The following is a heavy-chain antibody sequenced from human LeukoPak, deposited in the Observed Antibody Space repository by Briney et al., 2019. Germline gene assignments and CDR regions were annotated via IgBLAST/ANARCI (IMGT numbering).Heavy chain of an antibody. J-gene: IGHJ4*02. D-gene: IGHD4/OR15-4a*01. Sequence: TPSETLSLTCSVSGDSISSSSYCWGWIRQTPGKGLEWIASIYYSGSTYYNPSLKSRVTISVDTSKNQFSLKLSSVTAADTAVYYCAREGLTSNYWGQGTLVTVSS. V-gene: IGHV4-39*07. CDR3: AREGLTSNY. CDR2: IYYSGST. CDR1: GDSISSSSYC.